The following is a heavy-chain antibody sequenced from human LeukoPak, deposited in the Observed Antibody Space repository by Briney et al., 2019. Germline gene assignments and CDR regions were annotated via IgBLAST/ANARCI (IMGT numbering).Heavy chain of an antibody. J-gene: IGHJ4*02. D-gene: IGHD3-22*01. CDR3: ARDTYYYDGSGYYQHLVY. Sequence: GGSLRLSCADSGFTFSSYWMHWVRQAPGKGLVWVSRINSDGSSTIYADSVKGRFTISRDNAKNTLYLQMNSLRAEDTAVYYCARDTYYYDGSGYYQHLVYWCQGALVTVSS. V-gene: IGHV3-74*01. CDR2: INSDGSST. CDR1: GFTFSSYW.